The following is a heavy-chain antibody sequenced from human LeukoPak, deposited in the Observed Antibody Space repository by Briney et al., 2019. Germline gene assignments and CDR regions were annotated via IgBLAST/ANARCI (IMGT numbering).Heavy chain of an antibody. Sequence: GGSLRLSCAASGFTFSSYGMHWVRQAPGKGLEWVAVIWYDGSNKYYAGSVKGRFTISRDNSKNTLYLQMNSLRAEDTAVYYCARTKGYSGYDPFDYWGQGTLVTVSS. V-gene: IGHV3-33*01. CDR3: ARTKGYSGYDPFDY. J-gene: IGHJ4*02. CDR2: IWYDGSNK. CDR1: GFTFSSYG. D-gene: IGHD5-12*01.